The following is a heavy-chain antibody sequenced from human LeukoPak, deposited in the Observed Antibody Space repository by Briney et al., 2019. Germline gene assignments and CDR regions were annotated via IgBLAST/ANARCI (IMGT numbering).Heavy chain of an antibody. D-gene: IGHD1-26*01. Sequence: ASVKVSCKASGYTFTSYGISWVRQAPGQGLEWMGWISAYNGNTNYAQKLQGRVTMTTDTSTSTAYMELRSLRSDDTAVYYCARASGSPYYYYYYGMDVWGQGTTVTVSS. CDR3: ARASGSPYYYYYYGMDV. V-gene: IGHV1-18*01. CDR2: ISAYNGNT. J-gene: IGHJ6*02. CDR1: GYTFTSYG.